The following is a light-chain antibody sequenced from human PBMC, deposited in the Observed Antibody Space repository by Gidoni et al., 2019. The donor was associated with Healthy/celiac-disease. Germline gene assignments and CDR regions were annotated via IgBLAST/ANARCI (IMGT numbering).Light chain of an antibody. Sequence: DIQITQSPSSLSASVGDRVTITCRASQRISSYLNWYQQKPGKAPKLLIYAASSLQSGVPSRFSGSGYGTDFTLTISSLQPEDFATYYCQQSYSTPMYTCGQGTKLEIK. CDR1: QRISSY. J-gene: IGKJ2*01. CDR2: AAS. V-gene: IGKV1-39*01. CDR3: QQSYSTPMYT.